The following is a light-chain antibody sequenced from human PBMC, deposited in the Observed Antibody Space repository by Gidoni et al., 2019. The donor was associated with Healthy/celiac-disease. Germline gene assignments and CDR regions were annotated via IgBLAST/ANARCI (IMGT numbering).Light chain of an antibody. CDR3: QQYYSTPPWT. Sequence: DIVMTQSPDSLAAALGERATINCKSSQICLYSSSNKNYLAWYQQKPGQPPKLLIYWASTRESGVPDRFSGSGSGTDFTLTISSLQAEDVAVYYCQQYYSTPPWTFGQGTKVEIK. J-gene: IGKJ1*01. CDR1: QICLYSSSNKNY. V-gene: IGKV4-1*01. CDR2: WAS.